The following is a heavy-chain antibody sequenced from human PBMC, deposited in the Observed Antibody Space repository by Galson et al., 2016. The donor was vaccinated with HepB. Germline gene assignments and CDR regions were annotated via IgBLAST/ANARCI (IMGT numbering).Heavy chain of an antibody. CDR2: IYYSGST. CDR1: GGSISTSGYY. J-gene: IGHJ4*02. CDR3: ARWAGYSDY. Sequence: TLSLTCTVSGGSISTSGYYWTWIRQHPGKGLEWFGYIYYSGSTYYNPSLKSRVIISVDTSKNQFSLELTAVTAADTAVYYCARWAGYSDYWGPGTLVSVSS. V-gene: IGHV4-31*03.